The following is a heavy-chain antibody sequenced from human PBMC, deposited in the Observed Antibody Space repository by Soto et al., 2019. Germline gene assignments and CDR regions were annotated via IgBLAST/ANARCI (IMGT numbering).Heavy chain of an antibody. CDR1: GYTFTSYG. D-gene: IGHD1-7*01. V-gene: IGHV1-18*04. CDR3: LTTGTTGYFDY. J-gene: IGHJ4*02. Sequence: SVKVSCQASGYTFTSYGISWVRQAPGQGLEWMGWISAYNANTNYAQKLQGRVTMTTDTSSRTAYMELRSLRSDDTAVYYCLTTGTTGYFDYWGQGALVTVSS. CDR2: ISAYNANT.